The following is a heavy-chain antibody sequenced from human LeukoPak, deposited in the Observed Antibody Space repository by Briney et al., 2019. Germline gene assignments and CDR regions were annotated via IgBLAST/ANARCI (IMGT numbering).Heavy chain of an antibody. V-gene: IGHV3-7*01. Sequence: GGPLRLSCAASGFTFSSYWMSWVRQAPGKGLEWVANINQDASEKYYVDSVKGRFTISRDNAKNSLYLQMNSLRAEDTAVYYCARDMHEPTIFGVVIYYFDYWGQGTLVTVSS. CDR1: GFTFSSYW. J-gene: IGHJ4*02. CDR3: ARDMHEPTIFGVVIYYFDY. D-gene: IGHD3-3*01. CDR2: INQDASEK.